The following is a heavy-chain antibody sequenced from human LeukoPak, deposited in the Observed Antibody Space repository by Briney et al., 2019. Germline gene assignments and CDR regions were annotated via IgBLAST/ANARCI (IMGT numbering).Heavy chain of an antibody. CDR1: GYSINSGYY. J-gene: IGHJ6*03. CDR2: IYHSGSS. CDR3: AREPGTFDYPYMDV. Sequence: SETLSLTCTVSGYSINSGYYWGWIRQPPGKGLEWIGSIYHSGSSYYNPSLKSRVTISVDTSKNQFSLKLSSVTAADTAVYYCAREPGTFDYPYMDVWGKGTTVTISS. D-gene: IGHD3-16*01. V-gene: IGHV4-38-2*02.